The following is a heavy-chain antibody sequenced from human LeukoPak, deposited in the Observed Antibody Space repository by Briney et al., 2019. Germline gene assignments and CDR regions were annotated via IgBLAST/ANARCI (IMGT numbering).Heavy chain of an antibody. D-gene: IGHD3-3*01. CDR2: IYYSGST. CDR1: GGSISSSSYY. V-gene: IGHV4-61*05. J-gene: IGHJ3*02. CDR3: ASKSERFLETGAFDI. Sequence: PSETLSLTCTVSGGSISSSSYYWGWIRQPPGKGLEWIGYIYYSGSTNYNPSLESRVTISVDTSKNQFSLRLSSVTAADTAVYFCASKSERFLETGAFDIWGQGTMVTVSS.